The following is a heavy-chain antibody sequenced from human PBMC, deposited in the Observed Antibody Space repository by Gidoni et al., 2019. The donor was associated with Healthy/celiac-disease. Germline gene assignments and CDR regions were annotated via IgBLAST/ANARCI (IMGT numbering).Heavy chain of an antibody. CDR1: GFTFSSYA. J-gene: IGHJ5*02. V-gene: IGHV3-30-3*01. D-gene: IGHD3-3*01. Sequence: QVQLVESGGGVVQPGRSLRLSCAASGFTFSSYAMHWVRQAPGKGLGWVAVISYDGSNKYYADSVKGRFTISRDNSKNTLYLQMNSLRAEDTAVYYCARDSSMVIIHLVWGWFDPWGQGTLVTVSS. CDR2: ISYDGSNK. CDR3: ARDSSMVIIHLVWGWFDP.